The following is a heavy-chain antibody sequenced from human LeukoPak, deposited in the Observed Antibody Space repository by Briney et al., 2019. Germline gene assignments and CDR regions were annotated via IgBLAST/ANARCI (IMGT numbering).Heavy chain of an antibody. CDR1: GGSISSGDYY. V-gene: IGHV4-30-4*01. D-gene: IGHD3-10*01. J-gene: IGHJ3*02. CDR3: ARDYYGSGTPGLDAFDI. CDR2: IYYSGST. Sequence: SQTLSLTCTVSGGSISSGDYYWSWIRQPPGKGLEWIGYIYYSGSTYYNPSLKSRVTISIDTSENQFSLNLSSVTAADTAVYYCARDYYGSGTPGLDAFDIWGQGTMVTVSS.